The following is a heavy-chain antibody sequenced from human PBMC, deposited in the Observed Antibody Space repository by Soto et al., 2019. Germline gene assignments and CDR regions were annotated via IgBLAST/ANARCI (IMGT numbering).Heavy chain of an antibody. D-gene: IGHD6-19*01. CDR2: ISGSGGST. J-gene: IGHJ1*01. CDR3: AKDATTTLRIAVAGTLQH. CDR1: GFTFSSYA. V-gene: IGHV3-23*01. Sequence: VGSLRLSCAASGFTFSSYAMSWVRQAPGKGLEWVSAISGSGGSTYYADSVKGRFTISRDNSKNTLYLQMNSLRAEDTAVYYCAKDATTTLRIAVAGTLQHWGQGTLVTVSS.